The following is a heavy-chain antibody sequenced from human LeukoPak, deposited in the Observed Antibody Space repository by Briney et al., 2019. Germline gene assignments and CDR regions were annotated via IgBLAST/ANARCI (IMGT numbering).Heavy chain of an antibody. J-gene: IGHJ4*02. D-gene: IGHD3-9*01. V-gene: IGHV3-23*01. CDR1: GFTFSSYA. Sequence: GGSLRLSCAASGFTFSSYAMSWVRQSPGKGLEWVSVISGRSGSTYYADSVKGRFTISRDNSKNTLYLQMNSLRADDTAVYYCAKFYDISTGYSDYWGQGTLVTVSS. CDR2: ISGRSGST. CDR3: AKFYDISTGYSDY.